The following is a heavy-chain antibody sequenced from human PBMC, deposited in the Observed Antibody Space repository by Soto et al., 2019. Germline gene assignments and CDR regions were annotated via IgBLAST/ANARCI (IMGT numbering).Heavy chain of an antibody. Sequence: QVQLQESGPGLVKPSETLSLTCTVSGGSISSYYWSWIRQPPGKGLEWIGYIYYSGSTNYNPSLKSRVTISVDTSKNHFSLKRSSVTAADTAVYYCARVWGGAFDIWGQGTMVTVSS. J-gene: IGHJ3*02. CDR3: ARVWGGAFDI. D-gene: IGHD3-10*01. V-gene: IGHV4-59*01. CDR2: IYYSGST. CDR1: GGSISSYY.